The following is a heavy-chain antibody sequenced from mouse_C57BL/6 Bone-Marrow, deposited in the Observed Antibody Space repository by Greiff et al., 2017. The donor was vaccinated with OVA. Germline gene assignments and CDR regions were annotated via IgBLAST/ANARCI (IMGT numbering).Heavy chain of an antibody. Sequence: QVQLKESGAELVKPGASVKMSCKASGYTFTSYWITWVKQRPGQGLEWIGDIYPGSGSTNYNEKFKSKATLTVDTSSSTAYMQLSSLTSEDSAVYYCARVITTVVATSYYWYFDVWGTGTTVTVSS. D-gene: IGHD1-1*01. CDR3: ARVITTVVATSYYWYFDV. CDR2: IYPGSGST. J-gene: IGHJ1*03. CDR1: GYTFTSYW. V-gene: IGHV1-55*01.